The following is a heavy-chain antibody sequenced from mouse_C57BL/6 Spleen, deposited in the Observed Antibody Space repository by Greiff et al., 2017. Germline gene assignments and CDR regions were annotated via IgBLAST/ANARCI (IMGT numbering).Heavy chain of an antibody. CDR2: IYPGDGDT. CDR3: ARSDGYDTWFAY. D-gene: IGHD2-2*01. J-gene: IGHJ3*01. Sequence: QVQLQQSGAELVKPGASVKISCKASGYAFNSYWMNWVKQRPGKGLEWIGQIYPGDGDTNYNGKFKGKATLTADKSSSTAYMQLSSLTSEDSAVYFCARSDGYDTWFAYWGQGTLVTVSA. V-gene: IGHV1-80*01. CDR1: GYAFNSYW.